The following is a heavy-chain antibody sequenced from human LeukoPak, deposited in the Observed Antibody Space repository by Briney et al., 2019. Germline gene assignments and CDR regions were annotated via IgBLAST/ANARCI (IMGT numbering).Heavy chain of an antibody. CDR3: ARGLGSSADYHNY. J-gene: IGHJ4*02. CDR1: GYTFTNFD. CDR2: MNPNSGNT. V-gene: IGHV1-8*01. Sequence: ASAKVSCKASGYTFTNFDINWVRQAPGQGLEWMGWMNPNSGNTGYAQKFQGRVTMTRNTPITTAYMELSGLRSEDTAVYYCARGLGSSADYHNYWGQGTLVTVSP. D-gene: IGHD3-16*01.